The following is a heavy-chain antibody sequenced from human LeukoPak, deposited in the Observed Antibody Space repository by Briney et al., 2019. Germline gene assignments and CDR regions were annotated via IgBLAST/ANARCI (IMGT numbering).Heavy chain of an antibody. Sequence: GESLKISCKGSGYSFTSYWIGWVRQMPGKGLEWMGIIYPGDSDTRYSPSFQGQVTISADKSISTAYLQWSSLKASDTAMYYCARRQGYSYGLDYYYMDAWGKGTTVTVSS. CDR1: GYSFTSYW. J-gene: IGHJ6*03. D-gene: IGHD5-18*01. CDR3: ARRQGYSYGLDYYYMDA. V-gene: IGHV5-51*01. CDR2: IYPGDSDT.